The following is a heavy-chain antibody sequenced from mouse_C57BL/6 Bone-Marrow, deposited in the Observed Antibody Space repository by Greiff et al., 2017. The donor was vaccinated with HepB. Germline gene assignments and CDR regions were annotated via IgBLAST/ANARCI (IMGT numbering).Heavy chain of an antibody. CDR3: AQIYYYGSRGAMDY. Sequence: QVQLQQSGAELVKPGASVKLSCKASGYTFTSYWMHWVKQRPGQGLEWIGMIHPNSGSTNYNEKFKSKAKLTVDKSSSTAYMQLSSLTSEDSAVYYCAQIYYYGSRGAMDYWGQGTSVTVSS. J-gene: IGHJ4*01. CDR2: IHPNSGST. D-gene: IGHD1-1*01. V-gene: IGHV1-64*01. CDR1: GYTFTSYW.